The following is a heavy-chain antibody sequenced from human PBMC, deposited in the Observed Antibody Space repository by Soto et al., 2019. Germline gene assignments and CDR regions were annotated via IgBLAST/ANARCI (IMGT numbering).Heavy chain of an antibody. CDR2: IYSGGST. CDR1: GFTVSSNY. D-gene: IGHD2-21*02. CDR3: AREGAYCGGDCYPHAADY. J-gene: IGHJ4*02. Sequence: GSLRLSCAASGFTVSSNYMSWVRQAPGKGLEWVSVIYSGGSTYYADSVKGRFTISRDNSKNTLYLQMNSLRAEDTAVYYCAREGAYCGGDCYPHAADYWGQGTLVTVSS. V-gene: IGHV3-53*01.